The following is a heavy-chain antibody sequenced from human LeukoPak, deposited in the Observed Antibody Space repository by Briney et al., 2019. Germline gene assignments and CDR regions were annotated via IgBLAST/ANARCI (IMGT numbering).Heavy chain of an antibody. V-gene: IGHV1-46*01. CDR3: ARGIGDRFRLQHVIDY. CDR1: GYTFTSYY. CDR2: INPSGGST. J-gene: IGHJ4*02. D-gene: IGHD2-21*02. Sequence: ASVKVSCKASGYTFTSYYMHWVRQAPGQGLEWMGIINPSGGSTSYAQKFQGRVTMTRDMSTSTVYMELSSLRSEDTAVYYCARGIGDRFRLQHVIDYWGQGTLVTVSS.